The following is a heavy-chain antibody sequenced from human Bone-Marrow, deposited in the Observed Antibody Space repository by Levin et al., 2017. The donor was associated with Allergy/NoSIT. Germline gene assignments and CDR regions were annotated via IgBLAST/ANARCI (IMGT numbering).Heavy chain of an antibody. V-gene: IGHV1-18*01. CDR3: ARTGQTLGDY. CDR2: ISGDRGHT. J-gene: IGHJ4*02. Sequence: PGESLKISCQASGYRFAGYGVTWVRQAPGQGLQWLGWISGDRGHTKYDEKVQDRVFMTRDTATSTVYMELRGLTSDDTAMYYCARTGQTLGDYWGQGTRVTVSS. CDR1: GYRFAGYG.